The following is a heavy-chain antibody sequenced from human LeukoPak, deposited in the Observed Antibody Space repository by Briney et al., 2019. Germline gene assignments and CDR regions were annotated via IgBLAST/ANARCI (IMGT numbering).Heavy chain of an antibody. CDR3: AKMYYYDSSGYPFDY. Sequence: SETLSLTCAVYGGSFSGYYWSWIRQPPGKGLEWIGEINHSGSTNYNPSLKSRVTISVDTSKNQFSLKLSSVTAADTAVDYCAKMYYYDSSGYPFDYGGQGTLVTVSS. CDR1: GGSFSGYY. D-gene: IGHD3-22*01. CDR2: INHSGST. V-gene: IGHV4-34*01. J-gene: IGHJ4*02.